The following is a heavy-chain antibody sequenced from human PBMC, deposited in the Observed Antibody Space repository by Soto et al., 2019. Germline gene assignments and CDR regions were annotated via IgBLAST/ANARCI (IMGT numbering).Heavy chain of an antibody. CDR2: INAGNGNT. J-gene: IGHJ4*02. D-gene: IGHD6-13*01. CDR1: GYTFTSYA. CDR3: ARDRGTYSTPAH. V-gene: IGHV1-3*01. Sequence: ASVKVSCKASGYTFTSYAMHWVRQAPGQRLEWMGWINAGNGNTKYSQKFQGRVTITRDTSASTAYMELSSLRSEDTAVYYCARDRGTYSTPAHRGQGTLVTVSS.